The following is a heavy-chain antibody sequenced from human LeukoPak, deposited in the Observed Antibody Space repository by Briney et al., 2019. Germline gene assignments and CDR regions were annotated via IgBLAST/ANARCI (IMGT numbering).Heavy chain of an antibody. CDR1: GFSFSSYV. V-gene: IGHV3-64*02. CDR2: ISSNGGET. CDR3: ARGRSPRGYYYGMDV. D-gene: IGHD1-26*01. Sequence: GGSLRLSCAASGFSFSSYVMHWVRQAPGKGLEFVSAISSNGGETYYADSVKGRFTISRDNSKNALYLQMGSLGVEDMAVYYCARGRSPRGYYYGMDVWGQGTTVTVSS. J-gene: IGHJ6*02.